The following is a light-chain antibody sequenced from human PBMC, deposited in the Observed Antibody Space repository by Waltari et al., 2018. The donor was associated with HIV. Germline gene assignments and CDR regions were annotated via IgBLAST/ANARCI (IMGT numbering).Light chain of an antibody. CDR1: SSNIQNDH. V-gene: IGLV1-47*01. Sequence: QSFLTQPPSASGTPGQTVTISCSGSSSNIQNDHLYCYQQLPGMTPKLPIYKNFLRPSGVPDRFAASKSGTSASLTISGLRSADEADYYCVGWDSSLSAYVFGAGTKVAVL. J-gene: IGLJ1*01. CDR3: VGWDSSLSAYV. CDR2: KNF.